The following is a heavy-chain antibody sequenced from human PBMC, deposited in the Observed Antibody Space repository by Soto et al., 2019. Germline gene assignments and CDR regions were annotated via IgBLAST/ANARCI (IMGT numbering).Heavy chain of an antibody. Sequence: LRLSCVGSGFSFSDHYMDWVRQASGKGLEWVGRIRNRANSYTTEYAASVKGRFTVSRDDSKNSVYLQMNSLKTEDTAVYYCSRSAVTTTPYYFDYWGQGTLVTVSS. D-gene: IGHD4-17*01. J-gene: IGHJ4*02. V-gene: IGHV3-72*01. CDR2: IRNRANSYTT. CDR1: GFSFSDHY. CDR3: SRSAVTTTPYYFDY.